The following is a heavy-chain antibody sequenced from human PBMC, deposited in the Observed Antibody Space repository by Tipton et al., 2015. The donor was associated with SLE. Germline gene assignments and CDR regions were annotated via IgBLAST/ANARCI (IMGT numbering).Heavy chain of an antibody. CDR2: IRYDGSNK. D-gene: IGHD5-24*01. Sequence: SLRLSCAASGFTFSSYGMHWVRQAPGKGLEWVAFIRYDGSNKYYADFVKGRFTISRDNSKNTLYLQMNSLRAEDTAVYYCAEMASDYWGQGTLVTVSS. V-gene: IGHV3-30*02. J-gene: IGHJ4*02. CDR1: GFTFSSYG. CDR3: AEMASDY.